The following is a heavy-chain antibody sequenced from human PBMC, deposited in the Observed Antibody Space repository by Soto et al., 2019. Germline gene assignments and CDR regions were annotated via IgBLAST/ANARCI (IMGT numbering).Heavy chain of an antibody. CDR2: IYGNGGGT. J-gene: IGHJ4*02. Sequence: GGSLRLSCAASGFSFGTYSMNGVRQAPGKGLEWVSGIYGNGGGTFYADSVKGRFTISRDNSRNTLYLQMNSLRAEDTAVYYCAKDVRPDGYWDLDYWGQGSPVTLSS. CDR1: GFSFGTYS. V-gene: IGHV3-23*01. D-gene: IGHD5-12*01. CDR3: AKDVRPDGYWDLDY.